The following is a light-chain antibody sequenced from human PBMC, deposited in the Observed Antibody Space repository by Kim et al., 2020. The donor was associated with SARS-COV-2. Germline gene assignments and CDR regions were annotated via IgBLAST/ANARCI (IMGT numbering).Light chain of an antibody. V-gene: IGKV1-27*01. CDR1: QDISST. J-gene: IGKJ1*01. CDR2: AAS. CDR3: QKNNSAPLT. Sequence: ASIGDRVTITCRASQDISSTLAWYQQKPGKVPQVLIYAASTLQTGVPSRFSGSGSGTEFTLTIDSLQTEDFATYYCQKNNSAPLTFGPGTKVDIK.